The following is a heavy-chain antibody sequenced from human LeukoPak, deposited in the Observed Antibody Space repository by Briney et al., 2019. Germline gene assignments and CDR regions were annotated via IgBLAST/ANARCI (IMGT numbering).Heavy chain of an antibody. V-gene: IGHV4-59*01. J-gene: IGHJ4*02. D-gene: IGHD2-21*02. Sequence: SETLSLTCTVSGGSISSYYWSWIRQPPGKGLEWIGYIYYSGSTNYNPSLKSRVTISADTSKNQFSLKLSSVTAADTAVYYCARASGNCGGDCYFDYWGQGTLVTVSS. CDR2: IYYSGST. CDR1: GGSISSYY. CDR3: ARASGNCGGDCYFDY.